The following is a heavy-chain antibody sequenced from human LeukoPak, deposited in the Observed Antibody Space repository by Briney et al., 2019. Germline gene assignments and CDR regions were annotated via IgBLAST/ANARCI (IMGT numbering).Heavy chain of an antibody. CDR2: MNRDGSSS. V-gene: IGHV3-74*01. D-gene: IGHD3-9*01. CDR3: ARAHSLVMDAFDI. J-gene: IGHJ3*02. CDR1: GFTLSIYW. Sequence: PGVSLRLSCAASGFTLSIYWMHGVRQSPGRGLVWFSRMNRDGSSSRYGVSVKGRFTISRDNAKNTLYLKMYSLRAEDPAVYYCARAHSLVMDAFDIWGQGTMVTVSS.